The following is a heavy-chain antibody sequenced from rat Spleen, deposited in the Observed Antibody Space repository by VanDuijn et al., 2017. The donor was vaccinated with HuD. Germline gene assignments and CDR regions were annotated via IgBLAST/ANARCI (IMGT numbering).Heavy chain of an antibody. J-gene: IGHJ2*01. D-gene: IGHD5-1*01. CDR3: ARTLGGGFDY. CDR2: IITSGGST. V-gene: IGHV5-31*01. CDR1: GFTFNNYW. Sequence: EVRLVESGGGLVQPGRSLKLSCVASGFTFNNYWMTWIRQAPGKGLEWVAYIITSGGSTYYRDSVKGRFTISRDNAKSTQYLQMDSLRSEDTATYYCARTLGGGFDYWGQGVMVTVSS.